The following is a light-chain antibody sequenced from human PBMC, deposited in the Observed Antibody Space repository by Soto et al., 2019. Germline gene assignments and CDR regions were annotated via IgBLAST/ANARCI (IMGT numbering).Light chain of an antibody. CDR2: GAF. J-gene: IGKJ1*01. V-gene: IGKV3-15*01. Sequence: EIVMTQCPVTLCVSPGERVTLSCRASQSVSSNLAWYQQKPGQAPSVLIYGAFTRATGIPARFSGTGSGTEFTLTISSLQSEDFALYYCQQYNDWPLTFGQGTKVENK. CDR3: QQYNDWPLT. CDR1: QSVSSN.